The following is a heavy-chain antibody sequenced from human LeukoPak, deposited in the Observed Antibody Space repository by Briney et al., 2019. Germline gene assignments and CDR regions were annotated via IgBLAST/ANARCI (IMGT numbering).Heavy chain of an antibody. Sequence: GGSLRLSCAASGFTFSSYAMSWVRQAPGKGLEWVSAISGSGGSTYYADSVKGRFTISRDNAKNTLYLQMNSLGAEDTAVYYCARSYDSSGYFSYYYYGMDVWGQGTTVTVSS. CDR3: ARSYDSSGYFSYYYYGMDV. V-gene: IGHV3-23*01. CDR2: ISGSGGST. J-gene: IGHJ6*02. CDR1: GFTFSSYA. D-gene: IGHD3-22*01.